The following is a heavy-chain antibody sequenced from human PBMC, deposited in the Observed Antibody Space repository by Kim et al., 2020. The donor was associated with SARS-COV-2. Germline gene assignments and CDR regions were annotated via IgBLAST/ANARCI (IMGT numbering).Heavy chain of an antibody. J-gene: IGHJ6*02. Sequence: SETLSLTCTVSGGSISSSSYYWGWIRQPPGKGLEWIGSIYYSGSTYYNPSLKSRVTISVDTSKNQFSLKLSSVTAADTAVYYCAGRLYDVGDHYYYGMDVWGQGTTVTVSS. CDR2: IYYSGST. V-gene: IGHV4-39*01. CDR3: AGRLYDVGDHYYYGMDV. D-gene: IGHD1-26*01. CDR1: GGSISSSSYY.